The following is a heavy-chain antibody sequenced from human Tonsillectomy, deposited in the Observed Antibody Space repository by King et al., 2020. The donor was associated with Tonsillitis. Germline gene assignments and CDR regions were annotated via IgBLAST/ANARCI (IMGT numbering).Heavy chain of an antibody. V-gene: IGHV3-48*01. CDR2: ISGSSSTI. D-gene: IGHD3-9*01. Sequence: EVQLVESGGGLIQPGGSLRLSCAASGFTFSSYSMNWVRQAPGKGLEWVSYISGSSSTIYYADSVKGRFTISRDNTKNTLYLQMNSLIAEDTAVYYCATSYCYILTGYTYGMDVWGQGTTVTVSS. CDR3: ATSYCYILTGYTYGMDV. J-gene: IGHJ6*02. CDR1: GFTFSSYS.